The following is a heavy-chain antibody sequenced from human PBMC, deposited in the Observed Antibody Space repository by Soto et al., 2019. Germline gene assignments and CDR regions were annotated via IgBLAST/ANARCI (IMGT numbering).Heavy chain of an antibody. D-gene: IGHD5-18*01. CDR2: IYYSGST. J-gene: IGHJ4*02. V-gene: IGHV4-31*03. CDR1: GGSISSGGYY. CDR3: ARVDTAMVDFDY. Sequence: LSETLSLTCTVSGGSISSGGYYWSWIRQHPGKGLEWIGYIYYSGSTYYNPSLKSRVTISVDTSKNQFSLKLSSVTAADTAVYYCARVDTAMVDFDYWGQGTLVTVSS.